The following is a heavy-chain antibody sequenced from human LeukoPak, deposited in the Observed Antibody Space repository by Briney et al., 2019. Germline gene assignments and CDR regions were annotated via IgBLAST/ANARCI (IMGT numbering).Heavy chain of an antibody. J-gene: IGHJ2*01. CDR2: IYCSGST. D-gene: IGHD3-22*01. Sequence: KRSETLSLTCTVSGGSISSYYWSWIRQPPGKGLEWIGYIYCSGSTNYNASLKSRVTISVDTSKNQFSLKLSSVTAADTAVYYCARHSGGRDSSGEYWYFDLWGRGTLVTVSS. V-gene: IGHV4-59*08. CDR1: GGSISSYY. CDR3: ARHSGGRDSSGEYWYFDL.